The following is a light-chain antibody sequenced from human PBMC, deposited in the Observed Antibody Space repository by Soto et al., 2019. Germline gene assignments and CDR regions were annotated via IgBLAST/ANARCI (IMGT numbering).Light chain of an antibody. CDR3: CSYAGSSSYV. V-gene: IGLV2-23*01. CDR1: SSDVGTYDL. CDR2: EAT. Sequence: QSALTQPASVSGSPGQSITISCTGSSSDVGTYDLVSWYQQHPGKSPKLIIYEATERPSGLSNRFSGSNAGNTASLTISGLQAEDEADYYCCSYAGSSSYVFGTGTQLTVL. J-gene: IGLJ1*01.